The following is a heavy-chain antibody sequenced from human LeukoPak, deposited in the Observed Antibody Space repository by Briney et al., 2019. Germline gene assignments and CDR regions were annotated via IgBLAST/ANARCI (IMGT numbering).Heavy chain of an antibody. CDR3: ARDLGSTVTTFFDY. Sequence: ASVKVSCKTSGYTFTGYYIHWVRQAPGQGLEWMGWINPNSGGTNYAQKFQGRVTMTGDTSISTAYMELSRLRSDDTAVYYCARDLGSTVTTFFDYWGQGTLVTVSS. J-gene: IGHJ4*02. CDR2: INPNSGGT. D-gene: IGHD4-11*01. V-gene: IGHV1-2*02. CDR1: GYTFTGYY.